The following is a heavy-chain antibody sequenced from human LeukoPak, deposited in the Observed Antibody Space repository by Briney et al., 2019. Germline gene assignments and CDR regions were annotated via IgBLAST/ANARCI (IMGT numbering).Heavy chain of an antibody. CDR2: ISYDGSNK. Sequence: QAGGSLRLSCAASGFTFSSYAMHWVRQAPGKGLEWVAVISYDGSNKYYADSVKGRFTVSRDNSKNMLYLQLNSLKAEDTAIYYCAKEGKTRNWNYFQAKPVYWGQGTLVIVSS. V-gene: IGHV3-30*04. J-gene: IGHJ4*02. CDR1: GFTFSSYA. D-gene: IGHD1-7*01. CDR3: AKEGKTRNWNYFQAKPVY.